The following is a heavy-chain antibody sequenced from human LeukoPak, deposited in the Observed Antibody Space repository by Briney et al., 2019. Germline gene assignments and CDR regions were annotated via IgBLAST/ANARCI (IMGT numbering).Heavy chain of an antibody. V-gene: IGHV5-51*01. CDR1: GYSFTSYW. J-gene: IGHJ4*02. Sequence: GESLKISCKGSGYSFTSYWIGWVRQMPGKCLEWTGIIYPGDSDTRYSPSFQVQVTISADKSISTAYLQWSSLKASDTAMYYCARPAYGSGGHINYWGQGTLVTVPS. D-gene: IGHD3-10*01. CDR2: IYPGDSDT. CDR3: ARPAYGSGGHINY.